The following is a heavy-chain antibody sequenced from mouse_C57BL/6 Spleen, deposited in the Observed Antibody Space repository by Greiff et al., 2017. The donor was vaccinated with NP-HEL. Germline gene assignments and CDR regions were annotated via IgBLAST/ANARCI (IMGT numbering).Heavy chain of an antibody. CDR2: IYPSDSET. CDR1: GYTFTSYW. J-gene: IGHJ4*01. V-gene: IGHV1-61*01. Sequence: VQLQQPGAELVRPGSSVKLSCKASGYTFTSYWMDWVKQRPGQGLEWIGNIYPSDSETHYNQKFKDKATLTVDKSSSTAYMQLSSLTSEDSAVYYCAREGGNSYAMDYWGQGTSVTVSS. CDR3: AREGGNSYAMDY. D-gene: IGHD2-1*01.